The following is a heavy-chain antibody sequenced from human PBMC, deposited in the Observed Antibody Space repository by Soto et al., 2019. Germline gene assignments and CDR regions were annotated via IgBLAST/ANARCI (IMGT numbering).Heavy chain of an antibody. Sequence: PSETLSLTCTVSGGSIDRSNYYWDWIRQPPGKGLEWIGTTYYNGNAYYNPSLKSRVTMSVDTSKNQFSLKLISVTAADTAVYYCARHFVAVVIKVCGYWGQGTLVTGSS. CDR3: ARHFVAVVIKVCGY. CDR2: TYYNGNA. J-gene: IGHJ4*02. CDR1: GGSIDRSNYY. D-gene: IGHD3-22*01. V-gene: IGHV4-39*01.